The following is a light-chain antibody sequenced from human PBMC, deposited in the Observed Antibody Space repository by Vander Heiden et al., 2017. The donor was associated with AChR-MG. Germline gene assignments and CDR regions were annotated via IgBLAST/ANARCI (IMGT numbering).Light chain of an antibody. J-gene: IGLJ1*01. V-gene: IGLV1-44*01. CDR3: AAWDDSLNGYV. CDR1: SSNIGSNT. Sequence: QSVLTQPPSASGTPGPRVTISCSGSSSNIGSNTVNWYQQLPGTAPKLLIYSNNQRPSGVPDRFSGSKSGTSASLAISGLSSEDEADYYCAAWDDSLNGYVFGTGTKVTVL. CDR2: SNN.